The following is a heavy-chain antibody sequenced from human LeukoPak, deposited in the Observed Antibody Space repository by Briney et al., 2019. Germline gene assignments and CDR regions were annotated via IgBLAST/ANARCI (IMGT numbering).Heavy chain of an antibody. CDR2: ISSSSSYI. CDR1: GFTFSSYS. D-gene: IGHD6-13*01. Sequence: GGSLRLSCAASGFTFSSYSMNWVRQAPGKGLEWVLPISSSSSYIYYADSVRGRFTISRDNAKNSLYLQMNSLRAEDTAVYYCARDRSNVGWGQGTLVTASS. J-gene: IGHJ4*02. CDR3: ARDRSNVG. V-gene: IGHV3-21*01.